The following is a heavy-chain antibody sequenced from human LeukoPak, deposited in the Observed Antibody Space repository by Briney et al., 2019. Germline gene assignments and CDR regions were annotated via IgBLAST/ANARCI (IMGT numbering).Heavy chain of an antibody. CDR1: GFTVSNNY. J-gene: IGHJ6*03. CDR3: ARDFSGAGYMDV. CDR2: IYSGGST. Sequence: GGSLRLSCAASGFTVSNNYMSWVRQAPGKGLEWVSVIYSGGSTYYADSVKGRFTISRDNSKNTLYLQMNSLRAEDTAVYYCARDFSGAGYMDVWGKGTTVTVSS. D-gene: IGHD1-14*01. V-gene: IGHV3-66*02.